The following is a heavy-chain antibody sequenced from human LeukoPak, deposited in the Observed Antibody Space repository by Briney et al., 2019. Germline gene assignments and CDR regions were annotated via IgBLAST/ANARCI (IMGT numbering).Heavy chain of an antibody. CDR2: IYTTGSS. CDR1: GGSNSSYY. Sequence: SETLSLTCTVSGGSNSSYYWSWIRQPAGKGLEWLGRIYTTGSSNYNPSLKSRVTMSVDTSKNQFSLKLSSVTAADTAVYYCARDNPVAGNRGIDYWGQGTLVTVSS. D-gene: IGHD6-19*01. CDR3: ARDNPVAGNRGIDY. J-gene: IGHJ4*02. V-gene: IGHV4-4*07.